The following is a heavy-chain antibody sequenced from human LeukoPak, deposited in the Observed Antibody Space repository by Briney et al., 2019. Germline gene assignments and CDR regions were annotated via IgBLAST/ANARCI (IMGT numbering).Heavy chain of an antibody. D-gene: IGHD2-21*02. CDR1: GYTFTNYD. Sequence: ASVKVSCKASGYTFTNYDINWVRQAPGQGLEWMGWMNSNSGNTGYAQKFQGRVTMTRDTSISTAYMELSGLRSEDTAIYFCARAPKTYCAGDCLDAFDIWGQGTMVTVSS. CDR2: MNSNSGNT. J-gene: IGHJ3*02. V-gene: IGHV1-8*02. CDR3: ARAPKTYCAGDCLDAFDI.